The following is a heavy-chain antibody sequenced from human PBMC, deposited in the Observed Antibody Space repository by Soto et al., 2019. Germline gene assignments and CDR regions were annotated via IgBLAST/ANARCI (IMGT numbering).Heavy chain of an antibody. CDR3: AKNPGYYYDSTGYHFDY. CDR2: ISYGGGTT. V-gene: IGHV3-23*01. CDR1: GFTFSSYD. J-gene: IGHJ4*02. Sequence: PGGSLRLSCAASGFTFSSYDMHWVRQATGKVLEWVSAISYGGGTTYYADSVKGRFTISRDNSKNTLYLQMNSLRAEDTAVYYWAKNPGYYYDSTGYHFDYWGQGTLVTVSS. D-gene: IGHD3-22*01.